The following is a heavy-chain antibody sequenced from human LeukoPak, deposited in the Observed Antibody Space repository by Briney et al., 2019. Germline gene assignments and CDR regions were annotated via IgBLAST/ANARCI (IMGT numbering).Heavy chain of an antibody. J-gene: IGHJ5*02. V-gene: IGHV3-9*01. D-gene: IGHD4-17*01. CDR2: ISSTSGTM. CDR3: VRGTTVTTMGWLDH. CDR1: GFTFSTYA. Sequence: GGSLRLSCAASGFTFSTYAMNWVRQAPGKGLEWVSGISSTSGTMDYADSVKGRFTISRDNAKNSLYLQMSSLRAEDTAFYYCVRGTTVTTMGWLDHWGQGTLVTVSS.